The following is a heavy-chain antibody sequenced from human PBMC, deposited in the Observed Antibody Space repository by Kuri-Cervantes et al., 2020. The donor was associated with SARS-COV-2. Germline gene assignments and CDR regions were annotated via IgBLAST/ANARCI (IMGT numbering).Heavy chain of an antibody. Sequence: SETLSLTCTVSGGSISSYYWSWIRQPPGKGLEWIGYIYYSGSANYNPSLKSRVTISVDTSKNQFSLKLSSVTAADTAVCYCARADVRVMFPMVRGVIGAFDIWGQGTMVTVSS. CDR2: IYYSGSA. V-gene: IGHV4-59*01. CDR1: GGSISSYY. D-gene: IGHD3-10*01. CDR3: ARADVRVMFPMVRGVIGAFDI. J-gene: IGHJ3*02.